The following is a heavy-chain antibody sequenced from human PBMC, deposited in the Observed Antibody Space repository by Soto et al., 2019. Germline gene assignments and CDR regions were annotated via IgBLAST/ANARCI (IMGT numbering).Heavy chain of an antibody. CDR1: GFTFSSYG. Sequence: QVQLVESGGGVVQPGRSLRLSCAASGFTFSSYGMHWVRQAPGKGLEWVAVIWYDGSNKYYADSVKGRFTISRDNSKNTLYLQMNSLRAEDTAVYYCASSEAVAATQGRYYWGQGTLVTVSS. J-gene: IGHJ4*02. D-gene: IGHD6-19*01. CDR3: ASSEAVAATQGRYY. V-gene: IGHV3-33*01. CDR2: IWYDGSNK.